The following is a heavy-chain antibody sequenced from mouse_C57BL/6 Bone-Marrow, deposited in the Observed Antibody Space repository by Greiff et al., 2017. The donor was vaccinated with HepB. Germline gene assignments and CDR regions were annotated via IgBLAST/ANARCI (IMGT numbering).Heavy chain of an antibody. J-gene: IGHJ4*01. Sequence: QVQLKQPGAELVKPGASVKMSCKASGYTFTSYWITWVKQRPGQGLEWIGDIYPGSGSTNYNEKFKSKATLTVDTSSSTAYMQLSSLTSEDSAVYYCALITTVVAEDYAMDYWGQGTSVTVSS. D-gene: IGHD1-1*01. CDR1: GYTFTSYW. CDR3: ALITTVVAEDYAMDY. CDR2: IYPGSGST. V-gene: IGHV1-55*01.